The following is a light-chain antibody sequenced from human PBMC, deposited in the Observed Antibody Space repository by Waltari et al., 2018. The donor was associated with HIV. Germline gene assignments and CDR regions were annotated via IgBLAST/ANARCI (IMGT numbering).Light chain of an antibody. CDR3: QQYGSSVT. J-gene: IGKJ5*01. Sequence: EIVSKQSPGPLSLSPRETVTLSCRARQSVSSSSFAWYQQKPGQAPRLLIYGASSRATGIPDRFSGSGSGTDFTLNISRLDPEDVAVYYCQQYGSSVTFGQGTRLEIK. CDR2: GAS. CDR1: QSVSSSS. V-gene: IGKV3-20*01.